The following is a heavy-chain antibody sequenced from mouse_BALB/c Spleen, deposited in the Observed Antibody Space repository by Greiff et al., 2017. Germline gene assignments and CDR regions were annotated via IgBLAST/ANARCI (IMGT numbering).Heavy chain of an antibody. CDR3: AREGYDYLFDY. V-gene: IGHV3-1*02. Sequence: EVQRVESGPDLVKPSQSLSLTCTVTGYSITSGYSWRWIRQFPGNKLEWMGYIHYSGSTNYNPSLKSRISITRDTSKNQFFLQLNSVTTEDTATYYCAREGYDYLFDYWGQGTTLTVSS. D-gene: IGHD2-4*01. J-gene: IGHJ2*01. CDR1: GYSITSGYS. CDR2: IHYSGST.